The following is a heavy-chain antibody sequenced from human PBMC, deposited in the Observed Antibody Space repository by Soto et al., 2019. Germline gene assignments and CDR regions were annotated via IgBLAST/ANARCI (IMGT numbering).Heavy chain of an antibody. J-gene: IGHJ4*02. CDR2: MNPNTGNS. CDR1: GYTFTSYD. CDR3: ARRAETNGWNGFGADKYYFDF. Sequence: QVQLVQSGAEVRKPGASVKVSCEASGYTFTSYDIDWVRQATGQGLEWMGWMNPNTGNSGYAQKFQGRVTMTSDTSISTAHMELSSLRSEDTAVYYCARRAETNGWNGFGADKYYFDFWGQGTLVTVSS. D-gene: IGHD1-1*01. V-gene: IGHV1-8*01.